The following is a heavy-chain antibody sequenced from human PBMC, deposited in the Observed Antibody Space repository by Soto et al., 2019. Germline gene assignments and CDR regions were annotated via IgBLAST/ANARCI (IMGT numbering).Heavy chain of an antibody. V-gene: IGHV1-3*01. Sequence: QVQLAQSGAEVRKPGASVKISCEASGYTFTDYAIHWVRQAPGQRFEWMGWINAGNGDTKFSRRVQGRVSISRDISASTVYMELSSLTPEDTAVYYCTRDLTEQSTSDPFDCWGQGTVVPVSP. CDR3: TRDLTEQSTSDPFDC. CDR1: GYTFTDYA. J-gene: IGHJ4*02. CDR2: INAGNGDT.